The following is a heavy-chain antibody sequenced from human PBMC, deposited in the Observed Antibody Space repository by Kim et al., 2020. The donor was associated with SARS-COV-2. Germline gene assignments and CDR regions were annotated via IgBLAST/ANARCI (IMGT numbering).Heavy chain of an antibody. CDR3: ARDREQWVVPYYYYYDLDV. CDR2: ISFDGSNK. CDR1: GFIFSNYA. V-gene: IGHV3-30-3*01. J-gene: IGHJ6*02. D-gene: IGHD6-19*01. Sequence: GGSLRLSCAASGFIFSNYALHWVRQAPGKGLEWVAVISFDGSNKYYAGSVKGRFIISRDNSKNTLYLQMNTLRPEDTALYYCARDREQWVVPYYYYYDLDVWGQGTTVTVSS.